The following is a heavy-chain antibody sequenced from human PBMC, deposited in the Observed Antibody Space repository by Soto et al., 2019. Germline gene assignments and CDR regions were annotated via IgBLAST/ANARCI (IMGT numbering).Heavy chain of an antibody. V-gene: IGHV3-23*01. J-gene: IGHJ1*01. CDR2: ISGSGDST. Sequence: EVQLLESGGGLVQPGGSLRLSCAASGFTFSSYAMSWVRQAPGKGLEWVSGISGSGDSTYYADSVKGRFTISRDNSKNTLCLQMNSLRAEDTAVYYCAKGVPGIAVAGTGYFQHWGQGTVVTVSS. D-gene: IGHD6-19*01. CDR1: GFTFSSYA. CDR3: AKGVPGIAVAGTGYFQH.